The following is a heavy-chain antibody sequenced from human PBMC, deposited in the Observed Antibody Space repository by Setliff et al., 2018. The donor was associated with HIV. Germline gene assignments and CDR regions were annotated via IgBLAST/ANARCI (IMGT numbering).Heavy chain of an antibody. CDR1: GGSVSSPSYY. CDR3: ARTHRYCSGNSCSKVSFDS. D-gene: IGHD2-2*01. Sequence: PSETLSLTCAVSGGSVSSPSYYWGWIRQPPGKGLEWIGSVYNSGITFKNPSLKSRVSISVDRSGNQFSLRLTSVTAADTAVYYCARTHRYCSGNSCSKVSFDSWGQGALVTVSS. V-gene: IGHV4-39*07. J-gene: IGHJ4*02. CDR2: VYNSGIT.